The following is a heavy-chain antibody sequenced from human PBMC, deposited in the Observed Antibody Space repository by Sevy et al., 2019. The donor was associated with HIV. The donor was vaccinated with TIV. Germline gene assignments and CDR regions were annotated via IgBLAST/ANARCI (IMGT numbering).Heavy chain of an antibody. CDR2: MWYDGHKK. CDR1: GFTFSSFG. CDR3: ARGPSLIVAGAAGYLDY. Sequence: GGSLRLSCTASGFTFSSFGVHWVRQAPGKGLEWVALMWYDGHKKYYAHSVKGRFSISRDSSKNTVYLQMNNLRAEDTAVYYCARGPSLIVAGAAGYLDYWGQGTLVTVSS. J-gene: IGHJ4*02. D-gene: IGHD2-21*01. V-gene: IGHV3-33*01.